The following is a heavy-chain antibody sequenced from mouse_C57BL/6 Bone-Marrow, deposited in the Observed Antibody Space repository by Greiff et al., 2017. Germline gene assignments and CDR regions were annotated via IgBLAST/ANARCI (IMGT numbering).Heavy chain of an antibody. CDR2: IYPRSGNT. CDR3: AISGSPCAMDY. Sequence: VHLVESGAELARPGASVKLSCKASGYTFTSYGISWVKQRTGQGLEWIGEIYPRSGNTYYNEKFKGKATLTADKSSSTAYMELRSLTSEDSAVYFCAISGSPCAMDYWGQGTSVTVSS. J-gene: IGHJ4*01. D-gene: IGHD6-2*01. V-gene: IGHV1-81*01. CDR1: GYTFTSYG.